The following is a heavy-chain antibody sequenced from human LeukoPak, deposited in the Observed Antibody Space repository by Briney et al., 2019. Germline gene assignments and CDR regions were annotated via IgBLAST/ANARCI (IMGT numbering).Heavy chain of an antibody. Sequence: PSETLSLTCTVSGGSISSSSYYWGWIRQPPGKGLEWIGSMYYSGSTYYNPSLKSRVTISVDTSKNQFSLKLSSVTAADTAVYYCATLSLGLPNYFDYWGQGTLVTVSS. CDR3: ATLSLGLPNYFDY. V-gene: IGHV4-39*01. CDR2: MYYSGST. CDR1: GGSISSSSYY. D-gene: IGHD5-18*01. J-gene: IGHJ4*02.